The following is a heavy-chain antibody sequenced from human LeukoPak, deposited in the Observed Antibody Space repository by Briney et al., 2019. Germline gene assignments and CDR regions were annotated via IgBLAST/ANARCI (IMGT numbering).Heavy chain of an antibody. J-gene: IGHJ5*02. CDR1: GYSFTSYW. CDR3: ARGEGYCTNGVCYSWLDP. CDR2: IYPGDSDT. V-gene: IGHV5-51*01. D-gene: IGHD2-8*01. Sequence: GESLKISCKGSGYSFTSYWIGWVRQMPGKGLEWMGIIYPGDSDTRYSPSFQGQVTISADKSISTAYLQWSSLKASDTAMYYCARGEGYCTNGVCYSWLDPWGQGTLVTVSS.